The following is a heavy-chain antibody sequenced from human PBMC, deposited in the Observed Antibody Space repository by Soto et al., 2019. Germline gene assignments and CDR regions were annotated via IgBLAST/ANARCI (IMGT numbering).Heavy chain of an antibody. CDR1: GFTFSSNW. V-gene: IGHV3-23*04. J-gene: IGHJ4*02. CDR3: AKPRIVGATSDFDY. Sequence: EVQLVESGGGLVQPGGSLRLSCAASGFTFSSNWMHWVRRVPGRGLVWVSGISGSGGSTDYADSVKGRFTISRDNSKNTLYLQMNSLRADDTAVYYCAKPRIVGATSDFDYWGQGTLVTVSS. CDR2: ISGSGGST. D-gene: IGHD1-26*01.